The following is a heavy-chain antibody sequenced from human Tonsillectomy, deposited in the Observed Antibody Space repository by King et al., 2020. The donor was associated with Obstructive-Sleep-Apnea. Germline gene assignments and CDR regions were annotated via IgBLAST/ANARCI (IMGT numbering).Heavy chain of an antibody. J-gene: IGHJ4*02. D-gene: IGHD6-13*01. CDR1: GGSFSGYY. V-gene: IGHV4-34*01. CDR3: ARGYSSSSLSFDY. Sequence: VQLQQWGAGLLKPSETLSLTCAVYGGSFSGYYWSWIRQPPGKGLEWIGEINHSGSTNYNPSLKSRVTISVDTSKNQFSLKLSSVTAADTAVYFCARGYSSSSLSFDYWGQGTLVTVSS. CDR2: INHSGST.